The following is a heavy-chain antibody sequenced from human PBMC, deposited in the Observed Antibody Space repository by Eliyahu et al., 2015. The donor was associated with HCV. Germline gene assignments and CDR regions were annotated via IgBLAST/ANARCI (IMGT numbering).Heavy chain of an antibody. Sequence: QLQLQESGPGLVKPSETXXLNCPVXGASISSXYYXGWXRQPXGKRPEWIGSIYHTGXTYXSPSLKSRVSLSVDTSKNQFSLKLTSVTATDTAVYYCVTYGSGSLSDYWGQGTLVTVSS. V-gene: IGHV4-39*01. CDR1: GASISSXYY. D-gene: IGHD3-10*01. CDR2: IYHTGXT. CDR3: VTYGSGSLSDY. J-gene: IGHJ4*02.